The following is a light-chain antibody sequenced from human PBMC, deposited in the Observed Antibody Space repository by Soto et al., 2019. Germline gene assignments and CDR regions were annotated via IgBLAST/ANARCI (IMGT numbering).Light chain of an antibody. CDR2: DVS. CDR3: TSYTTSGTYV. Sequence: QSVLTQPASVSGSPGQSIAISCTGTSSDVGAYNFVSWYQHQPGKAPQLMIFDVSNRPSGVSDRFSGSKAGNTASLTISGLQAEDEADYYCTSYTTSGTYVFGIGTKLTVL. J-gene: IGLJ1*01. V-gene: IGLV2-14*03. CDR1: SSDVGAYNF.